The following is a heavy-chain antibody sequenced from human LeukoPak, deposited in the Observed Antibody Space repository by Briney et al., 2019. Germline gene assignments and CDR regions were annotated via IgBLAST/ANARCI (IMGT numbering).Heavy chain of an antibody. J-gene: IGHJ4*02. D-gene: IGHD3-22*01. Sequence: PSETLSLTCAAYGGSLSGHYWSWIRQSPGKGPEWIGEINQSGSTNYNASLKSRVTISVDTSKNQFSLKLSPVTAADTAVYYCAQYYYDSSGYYYVGYFDFWGQGTLVTVSS. CDR2: INQSGST. V-gene: IGHV4-34*01. CDR3: AQYYYDSSGYYYVGYFDF. CDR1: GGSLSGHY.